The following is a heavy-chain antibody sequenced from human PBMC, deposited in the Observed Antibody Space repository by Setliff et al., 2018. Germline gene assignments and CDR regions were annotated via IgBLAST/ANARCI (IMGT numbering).Heavy chain of an antibody. CDR1: GFSLGSYE. Sequence: GGSLRLSCAASGFSLGSYEFNWVRQAPGKGLEWVSYISGSGTTIYYADSVKGRFTISRDNAKNSLYLQMNSLRAEDTAVYYCARDYTYYDFWSGPSSDAFDIWGQGTMVTVSS. V-gene: IGHV3-48*03. D-gene: IGHD3-3*01. CDR3: ARDYTYYDFWSGPSSDAFDI. J-gene: IGHJ3*02. CDR2: ISGSGTTI.